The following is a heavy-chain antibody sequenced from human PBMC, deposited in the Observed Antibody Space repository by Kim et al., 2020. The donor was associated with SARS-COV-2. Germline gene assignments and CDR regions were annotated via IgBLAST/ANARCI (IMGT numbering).Heavy chain of an antibody. CDR3: AVAVAGTFYFDY. CDR2: ISSSSYI. CDR1: GFTFSSYS. D-gene: IGHD6-19*01. Sequence: GGSLRLSCAASGFTFSSYSMNWVRQAPGKGLEWVSSISSSSYIYYADSVKGRFTISRDNAKNSLYLQMNSLRAEDTAVYYCAVAVAGTFYFDYWGQGTLVTVSS. V-gene: IGHV3-21*01. J-gene: IGHJ4*02.